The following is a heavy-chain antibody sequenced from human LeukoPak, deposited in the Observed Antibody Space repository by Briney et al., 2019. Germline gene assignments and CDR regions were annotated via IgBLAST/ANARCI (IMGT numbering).Heavy chain of an antibody. CDR3: ARARSSYGYGDAFDI. D-gene: IGHD5-18*01. Sequence: GGSLRLSCAASGFTFSTYAMHWVRQAPGKGLEWVAVVSYDGSSKYYADSVKGRFTISRDNSKNTLYLQMNSLRAEDTAVYYCARARSSYGYGDAFDIWGQGTMVTVSS. CDR1: GFTFSTYA. CDR2: VSYDGSSK. J-gene: IGHJ3*02. V-gene: IGHV3-30*04.